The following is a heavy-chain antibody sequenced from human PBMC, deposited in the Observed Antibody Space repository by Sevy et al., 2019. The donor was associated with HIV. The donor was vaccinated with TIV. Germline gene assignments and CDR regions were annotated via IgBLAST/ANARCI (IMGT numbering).Heavy chain of an antibody. CDR2: IIPIGGIT. V-gene: IGHV1-69*10. Sequence: ASVKVSCKASEATFSNYAITWVRRAPGQGPEWMGEIIPIGGITIYAQKFQDRLSFSADNSTSTAYMLLTSLTSADTAIYSGARDHRPNALNCLGSERNGYDMWGQGTMVTVSS. D-gene: IGHD3-16*01. CDR3: ARDHRPNALNCLGSERNGYDM. CDR1: EATFSNYA. J-gene: IGHJ3*02.